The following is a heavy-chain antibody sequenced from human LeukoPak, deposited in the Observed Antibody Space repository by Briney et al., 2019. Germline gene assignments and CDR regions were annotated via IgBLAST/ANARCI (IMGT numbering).Heavy chain of an antibody. CDR2: IYTSGST. CDR1: GGSISSGSYY. V-gene: IGHV4-61*02. D-gene: IGHD6-19*01. CDR3: ARTTYQWHEKYYFDY. J-gene: IGHJ4*02. Sequence: TSETLSLTCTVSGGSISSGSYYWSWIRQPAGKGLEWIGRIYTSGSTNYNPSLKSRVTISVDTSKNQFSLKLSSVTAADTAVYYCARTTYQWHEKYYFDYWGQGTLVTVSS.